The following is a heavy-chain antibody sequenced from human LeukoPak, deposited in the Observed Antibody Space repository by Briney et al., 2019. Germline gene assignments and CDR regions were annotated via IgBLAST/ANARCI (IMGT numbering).Heavy chain of an antibody. Sequence: SETLSLTCTVSGGSMSSYYWSWIRQPPGKGLEWIGYIHYSGTTHYNPSLEGRVTISVDTSKNQFSLKLSSVTAADTAVYYCARLDNARGAFDYWGQGTLVTVSS. CDR3: ARLDNARGAFDY. D-gene: IGHD2-2*03. CDR2: IHYSGTT. J-gene: IGHJ4*02. V-gene: IGHV4-59*01. CDR1: GGSMSSYY.